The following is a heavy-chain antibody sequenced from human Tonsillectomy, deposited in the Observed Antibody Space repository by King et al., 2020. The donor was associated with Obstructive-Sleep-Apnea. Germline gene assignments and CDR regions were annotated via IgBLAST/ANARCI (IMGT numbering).Heavy chain of an antibody. D-gene: IGHD4-17*01. CDR1: GYTFTSYY. Sequence: VQLVESGAEVKKPGASVKVSCKASGYTFTSYYMHWVRQAPGQGLEWMGIINPSGGSTSYAQKFQGRVTMTRDTYTSTVYMELSSLRSEDTAVYYCARDRWATVTSGPYYYYGMDVWGQGTTVTVSS. J-gene: IGHJ6*02. V-gene: IGHV1-46*01. CDR3: ARDRWATVTSGPYYYYGMDV. CDR2: INPSGGST.